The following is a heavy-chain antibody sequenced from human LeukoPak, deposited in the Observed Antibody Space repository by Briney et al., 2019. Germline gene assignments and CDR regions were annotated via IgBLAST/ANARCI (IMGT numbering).Heavy chain of an antibody. CDR1: GFTFSSYG. Sequence: PGGSLRLSCAASGFTFSSYGMSWVRQAPGKGLEWVSAISGSGGSTYYADSVKGRFTISRDNSKNTLYLQMNSLRAEDTAVYYCAKDPTIAVLFDYWGQGTLVTVSS. J-gene: IGHJ4*02. V-gene: IGHV3-23*01. D-gene: IGHD6-19*01. CDR2: ISGSGGST. CDR3: AKDPTIAVLFDY.